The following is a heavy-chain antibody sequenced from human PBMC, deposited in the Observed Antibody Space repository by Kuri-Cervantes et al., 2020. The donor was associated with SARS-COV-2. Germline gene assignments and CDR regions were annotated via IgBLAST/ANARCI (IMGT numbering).Heavy chain of an antibody. CDR3: AHIFAYSFEY. CDR2: IYWKDDK. CDR1: GFSLRTSGVG. V-gene: IGHV2-5*01. Sequence: SGPTLANHTQARTLTCTFSGFSLRTSGVGVGWIRPPPGKALQWLALIYWKDDKRDSPSLKNRPTITKDTTKNQVVHTMTNIDPVDTATYYCAHIFAYSFEYWGQGTLVTVYS. D-gene: IGHD3-3*01. J-gene: IGHJ4*02.